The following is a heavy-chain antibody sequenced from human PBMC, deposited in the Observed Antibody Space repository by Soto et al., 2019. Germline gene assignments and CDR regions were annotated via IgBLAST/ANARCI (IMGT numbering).Heavy chain of an antibody. D-gene: IGHD5-12*01. CDR3: AKGYSGYEYILDAFDI. CDR2: ISGSGGST. V-gene: IGHV3-23*01. CDR1: GFTFSSYA. Sequence: PGGSLRLSCAASGFTFSSYAMSWVRQAPWKGLEWVSAISGSGGSTYYADSVKGRFTISRDNSKNTLYLQMNSLRAEDTAVYYCAKGYSGYEYILDAFDIWGQGTMVTVSS. J-gene: IGHJ3*02.